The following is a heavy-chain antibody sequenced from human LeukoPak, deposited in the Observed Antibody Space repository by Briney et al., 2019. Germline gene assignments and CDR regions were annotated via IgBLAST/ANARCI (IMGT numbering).Heavy chain of an antibody. Sequence: ASVKVSCKASGYTFIDFYIHWVRQAPGQGLEWMGWTNPNTGGTNSVQRFQGRVTMTRDTSISTAYMELSRLTSDDTAVYYCARGRGDYGGNSFYFDYWGQGTLVTVSS. CDR1: GYTFIDFY. J-gene: IGHJ4*02. CDR3: ARGRGDYGGNSFYFDY. V-gene: IGHV1-2*02. CDR2: TNPNTGGT. D-gene: IGHD4-23*01.